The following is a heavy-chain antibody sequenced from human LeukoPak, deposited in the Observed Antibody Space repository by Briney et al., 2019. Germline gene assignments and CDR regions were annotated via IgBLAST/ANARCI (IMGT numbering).Heavy chain of an antibody. V-gene: IGHV4-59*08. CDR3: ASIAVAGPFVDY. D-gene: IGHD6-19*01. Sequence: SETLSLTCTVSGGSISSYYWSWIRQPPGKGLEWIGYIYYSGSTNYNPSLKSRVTISVDTSKNQFSLKLSSVTAADTAVYYCASIAVAGPFVDYWGQGTLVTVSP. CDR2: IYYSGST. J-gene: IGHJ4*02. CDR1: GGSISSYY.